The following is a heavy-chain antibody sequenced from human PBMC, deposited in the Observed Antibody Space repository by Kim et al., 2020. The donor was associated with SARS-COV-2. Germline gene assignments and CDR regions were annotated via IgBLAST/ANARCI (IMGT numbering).Heavy chain of an antibody. D-gene: IGHD6-13*01. CDR2: MNPNSGNT. CDR1: GYTFTSYD. V-gene: IGHV1-8*01. Sequence: ASVKVSCKASGYTFTSYDINWVRQATGQGLEWMGWMNPNSGNTGYAQKFQGRVTMTRNTSISTAYMELSSLRSEDTAVYYCARGCYSSSWYEWFDPWGQGTLVTVSS. CDR3: ARGCYSSSWYEWFDP. J-gene: IGHJ5*02.